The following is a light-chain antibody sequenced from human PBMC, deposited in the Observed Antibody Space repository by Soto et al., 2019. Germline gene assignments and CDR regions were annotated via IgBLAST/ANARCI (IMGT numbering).Light chain of an antibody. CDR1: QTINNY. V-gene: IGKV1-39*01. Sequence: DIQMTQSPSSLSASVGDRVTITCRASQTINNYLNWYQQKPGKAPRVLISAASRLQTGVPSRFTGSGSGTDFTLTIDSLQPEDFATYYCPQSYSNPPYTFGQGTKLEIK. CDR3: PQSYSNPPYT. CDR2: AAS. J-gene: IGKJ2*01.